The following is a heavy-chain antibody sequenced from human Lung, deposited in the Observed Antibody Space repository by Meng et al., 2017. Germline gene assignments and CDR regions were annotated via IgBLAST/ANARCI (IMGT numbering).Heavy chain of an antibody. D-gene: IGHD6-13*01. Sequence: QVQLEQSGVEVKKPGASVKVSRKAAGYTFASSATYGIPWVRQAPGQGLEWMGWINSYVGNTNYAQNLQGRVTMTTETSTSTAYMELRSLRSDDTAVYYCARDSNGIASALRTWGQGTLVTVSS. CDR2: INSYVGNT. CDR3: ARDSNGIASALRT. V-gene: IGHV1-18*01. J-gene: IGHJ5*02. CDR1: GYTFASSATYG.